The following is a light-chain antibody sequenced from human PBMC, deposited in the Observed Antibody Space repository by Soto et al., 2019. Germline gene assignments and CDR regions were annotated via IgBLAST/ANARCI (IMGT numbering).Light chain of an antibody. CDR1: SSDVGNYKY. CDR2: EVS. J-gene: IGLJ1*01. Sequence: QSALTQPASVSGSPGQSITISCTGTSSDVGNYKYVSWYQQHPSKAHKLMIYEVSNRPSGVSNRFSGSKSGNTASLTISELQAEDETDYYCFSYTSSGTYVFGTGTKVTVL. CDR3: FSYTSSGTYV. V-gene: IGLV2-14*01.